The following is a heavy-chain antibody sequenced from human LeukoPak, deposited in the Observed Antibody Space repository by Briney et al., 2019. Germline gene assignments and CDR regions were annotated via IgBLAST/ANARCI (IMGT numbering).Heavy chain of an antibody. CDR3: ARVTTIFGVDYYYYYYMDV. CDR1: GYSISSGFY. V-gene: IGHV4-38-2*02. J-gene: IGHJ6*03. CDR2: IYYGGST. Sequence: PSETLSLTRTVSGYSISSGFYWGWIRQPPGKGLEWIGSIYYGGSTFYSPSLKSRVTISVDASKNQFSLNLSSVTAADTAVYYCARVTTIFGVDYYYYYYMDVWGKGTTLTVSS. D-gene: IGHD3-3*01.